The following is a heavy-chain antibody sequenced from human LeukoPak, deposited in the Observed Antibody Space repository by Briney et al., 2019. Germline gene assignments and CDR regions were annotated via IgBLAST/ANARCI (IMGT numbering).Heavy chain of an antibody. D-gene: IGHD1-26*01. CDR3: AKDRLGATLYFDD. CDR2: IKQDGSEK. J-gene: IGHJ4*02. CDR1: GFTFSSYW. V-gene: IGHV3-7*03. Sequence: GGSLRLSCAASGFTFSSYWMSWVRQAPGKGLEWVANIKQDGSEKYYVDSVKGRLTISRDNSKNTLYLQMNSLRAEDTAVYYCAKDRLGATLYFDDWGQGTLVTVSS.